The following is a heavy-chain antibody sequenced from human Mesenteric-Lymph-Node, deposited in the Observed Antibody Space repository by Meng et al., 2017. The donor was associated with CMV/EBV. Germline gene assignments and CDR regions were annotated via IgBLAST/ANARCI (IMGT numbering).Heavy chain of an antibody. D-gene: IGHD2-2*02. CDR2: ISAYNGNT. CDR1: GYTFTSYG. CDR3: ARVLGLSYCSSTSCYTSWFDP. Sequence: ASVKVSCKASGYTFTSYGISWVRQAPGQGLEWMGWISAYNGNTNYAQKLQGRVTMTTDTSTSTAYMELRSLRSDDTAVYYCARVLGLSYCSSTSCYTSWFDPWGQGTLVTVSS. V-gene: IGHV1-18*01. J-gene: IGHJ5*02.